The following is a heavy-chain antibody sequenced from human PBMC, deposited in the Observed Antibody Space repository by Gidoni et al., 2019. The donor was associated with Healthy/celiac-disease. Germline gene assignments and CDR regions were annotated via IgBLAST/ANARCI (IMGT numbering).Heavy chain of an antibody. CDR2: INPNSGGT. CDR3: ARNGGRRWDCSGGSCYILYYYGMDV. CDR1: GYTFTGYY. D-gene: IGHD2-15*01. V-gene: IGHV1-2*02. J-gene: IGHJ6*02. Sequence: QVQLVQSGAEVKKPGASVKVSCKASGYTFTGYYMHWVRQAPGQGLEWMGWINPNSGGTNYAQKFQGRVTMTRDTSISTAYMELSRLRSDDTAVYYCARNGGRRWDCSGGSCYILYYYGMDVWGQGTTVTVSS.